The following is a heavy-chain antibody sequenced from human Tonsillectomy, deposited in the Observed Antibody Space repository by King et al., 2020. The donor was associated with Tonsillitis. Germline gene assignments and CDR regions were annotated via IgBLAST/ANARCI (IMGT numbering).Heavy chain of an antibody. J-gene: IGHJ5*02. V-gene: IGHV3-9*01. D-gene: IGHD1-26*01. CDR3: AKDRGPSIVEADH. CDR1: GFTFDDYA. CDR2: ISWNSGSV. Sequence: VQLVESGGGLVQPGRSLRLSCAASGFTFDDYAMNWVRQAPGKGLEWVSGISWNSGSVAYADSLKGRFTISRDKAKNSLYLQMNSLRAEDTALYYCAKDRGPSIVEADHWGQGTLVTVSS.